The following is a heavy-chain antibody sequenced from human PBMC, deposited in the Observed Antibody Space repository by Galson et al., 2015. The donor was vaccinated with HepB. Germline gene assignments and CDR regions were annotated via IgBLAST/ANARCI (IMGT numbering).Heavy chain of an antibody. D-gene: IGHD6-13*01. Sequence: SVKVSCKASGGTFSSYAISWVRQAPGQGLEWMGGIIPIFGTANYAQKFQGRDTITADESTSTAYMELSSLRSEDTAVYYCARDRNNGARYSSSWSRAFDIWGQGTMVTVSS. J-gene: IGHJ3*02. CDR1: GGTFSSYA. V-gene: IGHV1-69*13. CDR2: IIPIFGTA. CDR3: ARDRNNGARYSSSWSRAFDI.